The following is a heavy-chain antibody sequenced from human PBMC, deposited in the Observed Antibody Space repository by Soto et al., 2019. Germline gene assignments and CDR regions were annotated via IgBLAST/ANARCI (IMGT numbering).Heavy chain of an antibody. CDR3: ARISATFGGADFYYYGMDV. J-gene: IGHJ6*02. D-gene: IGHD3-16*01. CDR1: GDTFSTYG. CDR2: IIPIFGTT. Sequence: ASVKVACKASGDTFSTYGVTWVRQAPGQGLEWMGGIIPIFGTTNYAQRFQDRVTITADESTSTAYMELSSLRSEDTAVYYCARISATFGGADFYYYGMDVWGQGSTVTVSS. V-gene: IGHV1-69*13.